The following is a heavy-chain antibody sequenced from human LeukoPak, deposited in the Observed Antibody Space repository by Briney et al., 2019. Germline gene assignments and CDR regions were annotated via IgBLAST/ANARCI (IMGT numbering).Heavy chain of an antibody. J-gene: IGHJ4*02. CDR3: ARGRLWFGELLNPTYFDY. CDR2: IYHSGST. V-gene: IGHV4-30-2*01. Sequence: SETLSLTCAVSGGSISSGGYSWSWLRQPPGKGLEWIGYIYHSGSTYYNPSLKSRVTISVDRSKNQFSLKLSSVTAADTAVYYCARGRLWFGELLNPTYFDYWGQGTLVTVSS. D-gene: IGHD3-10*01. CDR1: GGSISSGGYS.